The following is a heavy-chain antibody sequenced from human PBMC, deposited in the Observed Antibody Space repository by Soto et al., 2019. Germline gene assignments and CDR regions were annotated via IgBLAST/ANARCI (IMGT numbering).Heavy chain of an antibody. CDR1: GFTFSSYG. CDR2: IWYDVSNK. CDR3: ARDSRYYDFWSGYYDNWFDP. D-gene: IGHD3-3*01. Sequence: PGGSLRLSCAASGFTFSSYGMHWVRQAPGKGLEWVAVIWYDVSNKYYADSVKGRFTISRDNSKNTLYLQMNSLRAEDTAVYYCARDSRYYDFWSGYYDNWFDPWGQGTLVTVSS. V-gene: IGHV3-33*01. J-gene: IGHJ5*02.